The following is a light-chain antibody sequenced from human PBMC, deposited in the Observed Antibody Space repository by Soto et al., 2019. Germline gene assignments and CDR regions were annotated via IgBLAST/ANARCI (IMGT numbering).Light chain of an antibody. V-gene: IGKV3-15*01. J-gene: IGKJ2*01. Sequence: EIILTQSPASLSVSPGERATLSCRASQSVNNNLAWYQQKRGQAPRLLIYGASTRATGIPGRFRGSGSGTEFTLTISSLQLEDLATYYCQQSHSSPPNTFGQGTTVEMK. CDR2: GAS. CDR1: QSVNNN. CDR3: QQSHSSPPNT.